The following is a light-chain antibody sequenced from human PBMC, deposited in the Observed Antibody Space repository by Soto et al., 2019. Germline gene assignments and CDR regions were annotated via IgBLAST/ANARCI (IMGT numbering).Light chain of an antibody. CDR1: QSISSW. J-gene: IGKJ5*01. V-gene: IGKV1-5*01. CDR3: QQYENLPT. Sequence: DIQMTQSPSTLSDSLGDRVTITCRAGQSISSWLAWYQQKPGKAPKLLIYDASSLESGVPSRFRGSGSGTDFTFTISRLQPEDIATYYCQQYENLPTFGQGTRLEI. CDR2: DAS.